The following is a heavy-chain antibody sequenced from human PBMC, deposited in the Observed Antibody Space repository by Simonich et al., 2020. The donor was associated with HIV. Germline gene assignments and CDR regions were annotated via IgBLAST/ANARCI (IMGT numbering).Heavy chain of an antibody. Sequence: QVQLQQWGAGLLKPSETLSLTCAVYGGSFSGYYWNWIRLPPGKGLEWIGEINHRGSNNNNPSLKSRGTISVDTSKNQFSLKLSSVTAADTAVYYCARLTAGGLGEYFQHWGQGTLVTVSS. CDR2: INHRGSN. CDR1: GGSFSGYY. D-gene: IGHD6-13*01. CDR3: ARLTAGGLGEYFQH. J-gene: IGHJ1*01. V-gene: IGHV4-34*04.